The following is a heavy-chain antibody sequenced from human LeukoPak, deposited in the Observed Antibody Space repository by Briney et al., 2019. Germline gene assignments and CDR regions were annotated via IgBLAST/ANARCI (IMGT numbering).Heavy chain of an antibody. CDR2: IYHSGST. Sequence: SETLSLTCAVSGYSISSGHYWGWIRQPPGKGLEWIGSIYHSGSTYYNPSLRSRVTISVDTSKNQFSLKVNSVTAADTAVYYCGRAQGATDYWGQGTLVTVSS. J-gene: IGHJ4*02. CDR3: GRAQGATDY. CDR1: GYSISSGHY. V-gene: IGHV4-38-2*01. D-gene: IGHD1-26*01.